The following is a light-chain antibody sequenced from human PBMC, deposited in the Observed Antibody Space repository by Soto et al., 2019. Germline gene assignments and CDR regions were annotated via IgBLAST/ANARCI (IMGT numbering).Light chain of an antibody. J-gene: IGLJ1*01. V-gene: IGLV2-14*03. CDR1: SSDVGAFNY. Sequence: QSVRTQPASVSGSPGQSITISCIGTSSDVGAFNYVSWYQHHPGKAPKLIIYDVTDRPSGVSNRFSASKSGNTASLTISGLQAEDEADYYCSSYTTRNTEAFGTGTKVT. CDR2: DVT. CDR3: SSYTTRNTEA.